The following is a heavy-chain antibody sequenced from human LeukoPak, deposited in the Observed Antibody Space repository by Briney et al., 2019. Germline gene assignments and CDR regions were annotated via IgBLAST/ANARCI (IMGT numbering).Heavy chain of an antibody. CDR2: ISTYNNNT. D-gene: IGHD5-18*01. CDR3: ARGGYNYGFGDTKYLDV. CDR1: GYIFTNYG. V-gene: IGHV1-18*01. Sequence: ASVKDSCKASGYIFTNYGLNWVRQAPGQGLEWMAWISTYNNNTSYAEKFQDRVTVTTDTSTSTVYMELRSLRSDDASVYYWARGGYNYGFGDTKYLDVWGTGTTVSVSS. J-gene: IGHJ6*04.